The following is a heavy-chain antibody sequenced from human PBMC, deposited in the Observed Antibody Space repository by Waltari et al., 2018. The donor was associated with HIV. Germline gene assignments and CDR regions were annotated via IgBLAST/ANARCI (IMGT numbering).Heavy chain of an antibody. Sequence: EVQLVESGGGLVQPGGSLRLSCAASGFTFSSYWMHWVRQAPGKGLVWVSRINSDGSSTSYADSVKGRFTISRDNAKNTLYLQMNSLRAEDTAVYYCARQPVLRFLEWLPGDGMDVWGQGTTVTVSS. V-gene: IGHV3-74*01. J-gene: IGHJ6*02. CDR2: INSDGSST. D-gene: IGHD3-3*01. CDR1: GFTFSSYW. CDR3: ARQPVLRFLEWLPGDGMDV.